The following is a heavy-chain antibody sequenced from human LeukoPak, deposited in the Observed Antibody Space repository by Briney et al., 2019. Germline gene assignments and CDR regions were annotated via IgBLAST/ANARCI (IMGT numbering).Heavy chain of an antibody. CDR3: ARVDTTFYDISTGPWGY. J-gene: IGHJ4*02. D-gene: IGHD3-9*01. CDR1: GFTFSSYA. Sequence: PGGSLRLSCAASGFTFSSYAMSWVRQAPGKGLEWVSYISSSSSTIYYADSVKGRFTISRDNAKNSLYLQMNSLRAEDTAVYYCARVDTTFYDISTGPWGYWGQGTLVTVSS. V-gene: IGHV3-48*01. CDR2: ISSSSSTI.